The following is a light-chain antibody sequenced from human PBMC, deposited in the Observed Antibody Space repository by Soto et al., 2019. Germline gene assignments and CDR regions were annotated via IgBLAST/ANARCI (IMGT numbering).Light chain of an antibody. CDR1: QSISSW. V-gene: IGKV1-5*01. CDR2: DAS. Sequence: DIQMTQSPFTLSASVGDRVXXXXXASQSISSWLAWYQQKPGKAPNLLIYDASSLESGVPSRFNGSGSGTEFTLTINSLAPEDFAIYYCHQRQSWPRTFGQGTKVDI. J-gene: IGKJ1*01. CDR3: HQRQSWPRT.